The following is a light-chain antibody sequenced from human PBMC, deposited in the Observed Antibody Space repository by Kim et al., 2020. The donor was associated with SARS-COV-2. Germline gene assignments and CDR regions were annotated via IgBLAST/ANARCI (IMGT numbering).Light chain of an antibody. J-gene: IGLJ1*01. V-gene: IGLV2-23*02. CDR1: RNDIGSYYL. CDR2: EVS. Sequence: QSALTQPASVSGSPGQSITISCTGTRNDIGSYYLVSWYQQHPGKAPKLIISEVSKRPSGLSNRFSGSKSGNTASLTISGLQAEDEADYYCCSFVTGTTYVFGTGTKVTVL. CDR3: CSFVTGTTYV.